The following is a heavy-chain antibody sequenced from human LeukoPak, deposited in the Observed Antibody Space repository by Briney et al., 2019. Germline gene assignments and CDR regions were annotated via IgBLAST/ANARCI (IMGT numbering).Heavy chain of an antibody. CDR2: INHSGST. Sequence: WGSLRLSCATSGFSFSSYAISWIRQLPGKGLEWIGEINHSGSTNYNPSLKSRVTISVDTSKNQFSLKLSSVTAVDTAVYYCARGYGNCHFDYWGQGNLVTVSS. D-gene: IGHD1-7*01. CDR3: ARGYGNCHFDY. V-gene: IGHV4-34*01. J-gene: IGHJ4*02. CDR1: GFSFSSYA.